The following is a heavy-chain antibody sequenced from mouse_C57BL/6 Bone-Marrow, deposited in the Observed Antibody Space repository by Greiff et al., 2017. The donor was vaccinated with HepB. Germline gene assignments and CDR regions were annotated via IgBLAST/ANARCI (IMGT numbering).Heavy chain of an antibody. CDR1: GYTFTSYW. D-gene: IGHD2-3*01. J-gene: IGHJ2*01. Sequence: VQLQQPGAELVKPGASVKLSCKASGYTFTSYWMHWVKQRPGQGLEWIGMIHPNSGSTNYNEKFKSKATLTVDKSSSTAYMQLSSLTSEDSAVYYCTRRGIYDDALYSWGQGTTLTVSS. V-gene: IGHV1-64*01. CDR3: TRRGIYDDALYS. CDR2: IHPNSGST.